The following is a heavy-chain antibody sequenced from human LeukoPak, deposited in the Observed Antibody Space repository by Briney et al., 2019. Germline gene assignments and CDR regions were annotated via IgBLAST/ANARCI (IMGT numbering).Heavy chain of an antibody. CDR2: IYYSGST. V-gene: IGHV4-59*08. J-gene: IGHJ4*02. D-gene: IGHD6-13*01. Sequence: PSETLSLTCPVSGGSISSYYWSWIRQPPGKGLEWIGYIYYSGSTNYNPSLKSRVTISVDTSKNQFSLKLSSVTAADTAVYYCARRGSSFNFDYWGQGTLVTVSS. CDR3: ARRGSSFNFDY. CDR1: GGSISSYY.